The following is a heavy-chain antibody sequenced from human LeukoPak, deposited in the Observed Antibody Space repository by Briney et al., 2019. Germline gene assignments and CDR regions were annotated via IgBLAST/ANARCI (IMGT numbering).Heavy chain of an antibody. J-gene: IGHJ5*02. CDR2: INPNSGGT. CDR3: AREGSGYYYLTWFDP. V-gene: IGHV1-2*06. Sequence: GASAKVSCKASGYTFTGYYMHWVRQAPGQGLEWMGRINPNSGGTNYAQKFQGRVTMTRDTSISTAYMELSRLRSDDTAVYYCAREGSGYYYLTWFDPWGQGTLVTVSS. CDR1: GYTFTGYY. D-gene: IGHD3-22*01.